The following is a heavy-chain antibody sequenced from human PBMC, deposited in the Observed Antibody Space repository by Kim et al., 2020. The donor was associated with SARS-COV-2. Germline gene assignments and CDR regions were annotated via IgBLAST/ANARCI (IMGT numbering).Heavy chain of an antibody. CDR1: GFTFSSYW. Sequence: GGSLRLSCAASGFTFSSYWMSWVRQAPGKGLEWVANIKQDGSEKYYVDSVKGRFTISRGNAKNSLYLQMNSLRAEDTAVYYCARHLLLWFGELSPTTTPMDVWGQGTTVTVSS. CDR2: IKQDGSEK. J-gene: IGHJ6*02. D-gene: IGHD3-10*01. CDR3: ARHLLLWFGELSPTTTPMDV. V-gene: IGHV3-7*03.